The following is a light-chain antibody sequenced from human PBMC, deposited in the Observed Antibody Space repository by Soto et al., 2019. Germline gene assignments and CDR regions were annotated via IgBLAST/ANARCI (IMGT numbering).Light chain of an antibody. J-gene: IGLJ1*01. CDR2: DVS. CDR1: SSDVGGYNY. Sequence: QSVLTQPASGSGSPGQSSTISCTGTSSDVGGYNYVSWYQQHPGKAPKVMIYDVSHRPSGVSNRFSGSKSGNTASLIISGLQAEDEADYYCSSYTSSSTPYVFGTGTKVTVL. V-gene: IGLV2-14*01. CDR3: SSYTSSSTPYV.